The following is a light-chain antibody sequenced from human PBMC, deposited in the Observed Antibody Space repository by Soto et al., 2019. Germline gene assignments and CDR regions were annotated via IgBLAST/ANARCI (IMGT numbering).Light chain of an antibody. Sequence: QSALTQPASVSGSPGQSITISCTGTSSDVASYNLVSWYQQHPGKAPKLMIYEVSKRPSGVSNRFSGSKSGNTASLTISGLQAEDEADYYCCSYVRSSTDWVFGGGTKLTVL. V-gene: IGLV2-23*02. CDR2: EVS. CDR3: CSYVRSSTDWV. CDR1: SSDVASYNL. J-gene: IGLJ3*02.